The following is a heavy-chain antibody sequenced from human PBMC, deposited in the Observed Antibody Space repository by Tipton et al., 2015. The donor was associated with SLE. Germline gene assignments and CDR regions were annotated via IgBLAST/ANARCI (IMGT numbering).Heavy chain of an antibody. Sequence: TLSLTCTVSGASMSSSSYDWGWIRQPPGKGLEWIGSIYNRDNSGNTHYNPSLKSRVTISVDTAKNQVSLNLNSVTAADTALYYCVRDGAGDVGAFDIWGQGTPVTVSS. CDR3: VRDGAGDVGAFDI. CDR1: GASMSSSSYD. J-gene: IGHJ3*02. CDR2: IYNRDNSGNT. V-gene: IGHV4-39*07. D-gene: IGHD2-21*02.